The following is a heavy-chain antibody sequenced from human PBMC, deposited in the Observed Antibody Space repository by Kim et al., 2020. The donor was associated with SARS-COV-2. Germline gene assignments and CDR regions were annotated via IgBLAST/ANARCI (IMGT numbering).Heavy chain of an antibody. CDR1: GYTFTGYY. Sequence: ASVKVSCKASGYTFTGYYMHWVRQAPGQGLEWMGWINPNSGGTNYAQKFQGRVTMTRDTSISTAYMELSRLRSDDTAVYYCAITMRSIAAAAPWYFDYWGQGTLVTVSS. D-gene: IGHD6-13*01. CDR2: INPNSGGT. J-gene: IGHJ4*02. CDR3: AITMRSIAAAAPWYFDY. V-gene: IGHV1-2*02.